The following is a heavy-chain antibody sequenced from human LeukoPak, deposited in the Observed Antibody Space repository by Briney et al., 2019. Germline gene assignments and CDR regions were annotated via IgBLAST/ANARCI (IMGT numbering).Heavy chain of an antibody. Sequence: PGGSLRLSCAASGITFGYYSMNWVRQAPGKGLEWISYISSSSSIIYNADSVKGRFTISRDNAKNSLYLQMNSLRAEDTAVYYCARAVFDYYGSGSDPYYFDYWGQGTLVTVSS. D-gene: IGHD3-10*01. V-gene: IGHV3-48*04. CDR3: ARAVFDYYGSGSDPYYFDY. CDR2: ISSSSSII. CDR1: GITFGYYS. J-gene: IGHJ4*02.